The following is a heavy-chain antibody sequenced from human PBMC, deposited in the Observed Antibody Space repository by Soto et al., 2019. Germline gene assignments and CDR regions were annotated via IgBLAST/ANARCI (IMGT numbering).Heavy chain of an antibody. Sequence: QVQLVESGGGVVQPGRSLRLSCAASGFTFSSYGMHWVRQAPGKGLEWVAVISYDGSNKYYADSVKGRFTISRDNSKNTLYLQMISLRAEDTAFYYCAKGVLSDCSGGSCDSRGFDYWAQGTLVTVSS. CDR3: AKGVLSDCSGGSCDSRGFDY. V-gene: IGHV3-30*18. CDR1: GFTFSSYG. D-gene: IGHD2-15*01. CDR2: ISYDGSNK. J-gene: IGHJ4*02.